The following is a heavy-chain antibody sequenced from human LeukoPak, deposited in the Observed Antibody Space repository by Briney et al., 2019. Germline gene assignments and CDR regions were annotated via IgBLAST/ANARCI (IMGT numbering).Heavy chain of an antibody. J-gene: IGHJ4*02. CDR2: INHSGST. CDR1: GGSFSGYY. CDR3: ASSTTVVTSFDY. V-gene: IGHV4-34*01. Sequence: PSETLSLTCAVYGGSFSGYYWSWIRQPPGKGLEWIGEINHSGSTNYNPSLKSRVTISVDTSKNQFSLKLSSVTAADTAVYYCASSTTVVTSFDYWGQGTLVTVSS. D-gene: IGHD4-17*01.